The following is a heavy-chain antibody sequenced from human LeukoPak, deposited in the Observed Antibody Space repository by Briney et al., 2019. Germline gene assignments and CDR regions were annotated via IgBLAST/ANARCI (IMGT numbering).Heavy chain of an antibody. V-gene: IGHV3-7*01. CDR1: GFSFSSYW. CDR3: AREDHSNYNY. CDR2: IKQDGGEK. J-gene: IGHJ4*02. D-gene: IGHD4-11*01. Sequence: HPGGSLRLSCAASGFSFSSYWMSWVRQAPGKGPEWVANIKQDGGEKYYVDSVKGRFIIFRDNAKNSLYLQMNSQRVEDTAVYYCAREDHSNYNYWGQGTLVTVSS.